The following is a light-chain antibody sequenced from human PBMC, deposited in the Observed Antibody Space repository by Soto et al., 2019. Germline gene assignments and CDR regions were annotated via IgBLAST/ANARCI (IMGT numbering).Light chain of an antibody. Sequence: PGERVTLSCRASQSVSSSYLTWHQHKPGQAPRLLIYGASTRATSIPARFSGSGSGTDFTLTISSLQPEDFAVYYCQQDYTRFTFGPGTKVDIK. V-gene: IGKV3D-7*01. CDR3: QQDYTRFT. CDR2: GAS. J-gene: IGKJ3*01. CDR1: QSVSSSY.